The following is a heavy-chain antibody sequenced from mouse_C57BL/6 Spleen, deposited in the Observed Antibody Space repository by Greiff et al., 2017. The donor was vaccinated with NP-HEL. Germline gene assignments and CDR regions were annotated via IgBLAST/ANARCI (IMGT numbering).Heavy chain of an antibody. V-gene: IGHV1-64*01. J-gene: IGHJ2*01. CDR1: GYTFTSYW. Sequence: QVQLKESGAELVKPGASVKLSCKASGYTFTSYWMHWVKQRPGQGLEWIGMIHPNSGSTNYNEKFKSKATLTVDKSSSTAYMQLSSLTSEDSAVYYCARIYYDYDDYFDYWGQGTTLTVSS. CDR3: ARIYYDYDDYFDY. CDR2: IHPNSGST. D-gene: IGHD2-4*01.